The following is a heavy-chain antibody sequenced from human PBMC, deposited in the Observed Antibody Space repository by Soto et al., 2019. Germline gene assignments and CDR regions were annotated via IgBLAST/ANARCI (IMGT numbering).Heavy chain of an antibody. CDR1: GGSISCYY. CDR3: ARGRNYYGMDV. CDR2: IYTSGST. J-gene: IGHJ6*02. V-gene: IGHV4-4*07. Sequence: SETLSLTCTVSGGSISCYYWNWIRQPAGKGLEWIGRIYTSGSTNYNPSLKSRVTMSVDTSKNQFSLKLSSVTAADTAVYYCARGRNYYGMDVWGQGTTVTVSS.